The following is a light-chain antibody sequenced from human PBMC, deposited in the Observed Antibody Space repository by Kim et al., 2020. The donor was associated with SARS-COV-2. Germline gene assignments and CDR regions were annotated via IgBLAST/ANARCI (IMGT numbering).Light chain of an antibody. CDR2: SAS. CDR1: QSVSSN. J-gene: IGKJ4*01. V-gene: IGKV3-15*01. CDR3: QQYSTWPPALT. Sequence: PGERATFSCRASQSVSSNLAWYQQKPGQAPRLLMYSASIRAPGIPARFSGSGSGTEFTLTISRLQSEDFAVYYCQQYSTWPPALTFGGGTKVEIK.